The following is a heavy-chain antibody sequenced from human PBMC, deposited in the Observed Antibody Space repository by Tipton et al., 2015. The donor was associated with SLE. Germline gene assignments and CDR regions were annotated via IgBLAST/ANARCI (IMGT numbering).Heavy chain of an antibody. V-gene: IGHV4-39*01. CDR2: IYYSGST. Sequence: LRLSCTVSGGSISSSSYYWGWIRQPPGKGLEWIGSIYYSGSTYYNPSLKSRVTISVDTSKNQFSLKLTSVTAADTAVYYCASAEQQLSLPFDYWGQGTLVTVSS. J-gene: IGHJ4*02. CDR1: GGSISSSSYY. D-gene: IGHD6-13*01. CDR3: ASAEQQLSLPFDY.